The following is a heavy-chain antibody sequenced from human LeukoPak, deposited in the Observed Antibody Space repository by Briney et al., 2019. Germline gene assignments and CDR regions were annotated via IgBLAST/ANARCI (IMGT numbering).Heavy chain of an antibody. Sequence: SETLSLTCTVSGGSISSGGYYWSWIRQPPGKGLEWIGYIYYSGSTNYNPSLKSRVTISVDTSKNQFSLKLSSVTAADTAVYYCVRAPATLQFGYYYYYMDVWGKGTTVTVSS. D-gene: IGHD3-16*01. CDR2: IYYSGST. CDR1: GGSISSGGYY. V-gene: IGHV4-61*08. CDR3: VRAPATLQFGYYYYYMDV. J-gene: IGHJ6*03.